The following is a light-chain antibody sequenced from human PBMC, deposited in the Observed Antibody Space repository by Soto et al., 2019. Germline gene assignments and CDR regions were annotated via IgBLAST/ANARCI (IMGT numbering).Light chain of an antibody. Sequence: EVVLTQSPVTLSLSRGERATLSCRASERIYSAYLGWYQQKPGQAPRLLIYGASSRATGIPDRFSGSGSGTDFTLTISRLEPEDFAVYYCQQYGSSPRTFGQGTKVDIK. V-gene: IGKV3-20*01. CDR2: GAS. CDR1: ERIYSAY. J-gene: IGKJ1*01. CDR3: QQYGSSPRT.